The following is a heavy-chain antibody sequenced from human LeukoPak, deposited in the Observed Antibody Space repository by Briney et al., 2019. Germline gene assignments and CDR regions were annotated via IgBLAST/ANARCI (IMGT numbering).Heavy chain of an antibody. CDR3: ARDPNHYYDSSGYYGDC. J-gene: IGHJ4*02. V-gene: IGHV7-4-1*02. D-gene: IGHD3-22*01. CDR1: GYTFTNYA. Sequence: ASVKVSCKASGYTFTNYAMNWVRQAPGQGLEWMGWINTNTGNPTYAQGFTGRFVFSLDTPVSTAYLQISSLKAEDTAVYYCARDPNHYYDSSGYYGDCWGQGTLVTVSS. CDR2: INTNTGNP.